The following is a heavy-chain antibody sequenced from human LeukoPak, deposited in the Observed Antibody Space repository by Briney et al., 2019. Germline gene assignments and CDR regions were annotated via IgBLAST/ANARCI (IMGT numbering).Heavy chain of an antibody. D-gene: IGHD3-10*01. CDR3: AKYAHGSGTSFDP. Sequence: GGSLRLSCAASGFSFSDYWMSWVRQAPGKGLEWVANIKKDGSEKHYVDSVKGRFTISRDNAKNSVYLQMSSLGAEDTAVYHCAKYAHGSGTSFDPWGQGTLVTVSS. CDR1: GFSFSDYW. J-gene: IGHJ5*02. CDR2: IKKDGSEK. V-gene: IGHV3-7*01.